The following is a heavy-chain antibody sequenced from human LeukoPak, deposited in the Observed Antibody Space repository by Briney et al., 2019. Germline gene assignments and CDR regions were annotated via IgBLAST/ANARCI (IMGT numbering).Heavy chain of an antibody. CDR3: ARGVYVWGSYRPTAIDY. J-gene: IGHJ4*02. D-gene: IGHD3-16*02. CDR2: INPNSGGT. V-gene: IGHV1-2*02. Sequence: LXXMXXINPNSGGTNYAQKFQGRVTMTRDTSISTAYMELSRLRSDDTAVYYCARGVYVWGSYRPTAIDYWGQGTLVTVSS.